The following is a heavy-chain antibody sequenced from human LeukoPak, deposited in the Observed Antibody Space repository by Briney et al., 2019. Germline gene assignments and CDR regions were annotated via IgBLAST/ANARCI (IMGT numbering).Heavy chain of an antibody. D-gene: IGHD3-22*01. CDR1: GYTFTSYD. CDR3: ARDPGGSSGYYYSINYYYYYGMDV. V-gene: IGHV1-8*01. Sequence: ASVKVSCKASGYTFTSYDINWVRQATGQGPEWMGWMNPNSGNTGYAQKFQGRVTMTRNTSISTAYMELSSLRSEDTAVYYCARDPGGSSGYYYSINYYYYYGMDVWGQGTTVTVSS. CDR2: MNPNSGNT. J-gene: IGHJ6*02.